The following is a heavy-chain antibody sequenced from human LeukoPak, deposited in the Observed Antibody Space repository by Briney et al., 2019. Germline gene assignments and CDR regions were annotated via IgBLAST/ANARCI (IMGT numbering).Heavy chain of an antibody. J-gene: IGHJ4*02. V-gene: IGHV4-59*01. Sequence: PSETLSLTCTVSGGSISSYYWSWIRQPPGKGLEWIGYIYYSGSTNYNPSLKSRVTISVDTSKNQFSLKLSSVTAADTAAYYCARGTLVFYYDSSGYYSAAFDYWGQGTLVTVSS. D-gene: IGHD3-22*01. CDR3: ARGTLVFYYDSSGYYSAAFDY. CDR2: IYYSGST. CDR1: GGSISSYY.